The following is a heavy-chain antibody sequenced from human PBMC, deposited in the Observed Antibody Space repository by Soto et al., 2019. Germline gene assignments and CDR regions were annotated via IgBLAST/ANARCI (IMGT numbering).Heavy chain of an antibody. CDR1: GYTLTELS. Sequence: GASVKVSCKVSGYTLTELSMHWVRQAPGKGLEWMGGFDPEDGETIYAQKFQGRVTMTEDTSTDTAYMELSSLRSEDTAVYYCATAGRLGELSLGGYYYYYGMDVWGQGTTVTVSS. J-gene: IGHJ6*02. D-gene: IGHD3-16*02. V-gene: IGHV1-24*01. CDR3: ATAGRLGELSLGGYYYYYGMDV. CDR2: FDPEDGET.